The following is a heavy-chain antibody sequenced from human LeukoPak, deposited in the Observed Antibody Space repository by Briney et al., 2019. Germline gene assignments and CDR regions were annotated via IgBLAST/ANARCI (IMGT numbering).Heavy chain of an antibody. CDR2: ISSSSSTI. CDR3: ARDRDYGDHLGP. J-gene: IGHJ4*02. V-gene: IGHV3-48*04. Sequence: GGSLRLPCAASGFTFSSYSMNWVRQAPGKGLEWISYISSSSSTIYYADSVKGRFTISRGNAKNSLYLQMNSLRAEDTAVYYCARDRDYGDHLGPWGQGTLVTVSS. D-gene: IGHD4-17*01. CDR1: GFTFSSYS.